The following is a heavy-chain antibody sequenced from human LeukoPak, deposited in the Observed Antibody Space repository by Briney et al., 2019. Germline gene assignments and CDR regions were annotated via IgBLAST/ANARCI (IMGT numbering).Heavy chain of an antibody. V-gene: IGHV3-30*18. CDR1: GFTFSAYG. CDR3: AKELMGFDY. D-gene: IGHD2-8*01. J-gene: IGHJ4*02. CDR2: IAYDGSIK. Sequence: PGGSLRLSCAASGFTFSAYGMHCVRQAPGKGLEWVAVIAYDGSIKYYTDSVKGRFTISRDNSKNTLFLQLNSLRAEDTAVYYCAKELMGFDYWGQGSLVTVSS.